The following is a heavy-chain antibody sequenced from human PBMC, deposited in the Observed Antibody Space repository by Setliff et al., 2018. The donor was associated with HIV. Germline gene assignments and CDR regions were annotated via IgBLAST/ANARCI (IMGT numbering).Heavy chain of an antibody. CDR3: ARAGGFCNAANCLRSYDAFDI. Sequence: ASVKVSCKASGYFFNHYGIAWVRQAPGQGLEWMGWISGFNGNTNYAQILQDRVTVTTDTSTSTAYMELRSLRSDDTAVYYCARAGGFCNAANCLRSYDAFDIWGQGTTVTVS. V-gene: IGHV1-18*01. D-gene: IGHD2-15*01. CDR2: ISGFNGNT. CDR1: GYFFNHYG. J-gene: IGHJ3*02.